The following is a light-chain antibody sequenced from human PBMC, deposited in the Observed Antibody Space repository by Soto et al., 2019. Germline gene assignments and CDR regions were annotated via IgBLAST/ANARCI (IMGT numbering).Light chain of an antibody. CDR3: QQYSAYPYT. J-gene: IGKJ2*01. Sequence: DIQMTQSPSTLSAFVGDTVTITCRASQSISHWLAWYQQRPGRAPKLLIYDASSLESGVPSRFSGSGSGTEFTLTISSLQSDDFATYYCQQYSAYPYTFGQGTKVDTK. CDR2: DAS. V-gene: IGKV1-5*01. CDR1: QSISHW.